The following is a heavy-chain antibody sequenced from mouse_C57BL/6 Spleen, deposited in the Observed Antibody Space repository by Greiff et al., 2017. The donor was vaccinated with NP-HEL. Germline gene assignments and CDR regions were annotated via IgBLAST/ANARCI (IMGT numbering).Heavy chain of an antibody. CDR1: GFTFSSYA. D-gene: IGHD1-1*01. CDR2: ISDGGSYT. J-gene: IGHJ2*01. CDR3: ARDYGSSPYYFDY. Sequence: DVKLVESGGGLVKPGGSLKLSCAASGFTFSSYAMSWVRQTPEKRLEWVATISDGGSYTYYPDNVKGRFTISRDNAKNNLYLQMSHLKSEDTAMYYCARDYGSSPYYFDYWGQGTTLTVSS. V-gene: IGHV5-4*01.